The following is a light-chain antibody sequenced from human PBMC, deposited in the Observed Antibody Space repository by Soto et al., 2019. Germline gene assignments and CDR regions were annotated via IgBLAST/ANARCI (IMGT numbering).Light chain of an antibody. Sequence: EIVRPQSPATLSVSPGERATLSCRASQSVGSGLSWYQQKPDQAPRLLIYGASTRATGIPARFSGSGSGTEFTLTISSLQSEDYAVYYCQQYDNWPPYTLGQGTKVDIK. V-gene: IGKV3-15*01. CDR1: QSVGSG. J-gene: IGKJ2*01. CDR3: QQYDNWPPYT. CDR2: GAS.